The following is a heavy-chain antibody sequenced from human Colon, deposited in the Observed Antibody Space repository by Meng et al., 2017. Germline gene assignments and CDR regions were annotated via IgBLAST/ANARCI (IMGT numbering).Heavy chain of an antibody. Sequence: VTLVQSGGGVVQPGTSLRLSCSASGFNFRELGLHWVRQAPGKGLEWVAAVTYDGTKQYYADSVNGRFIISRDNSDNTLYLQMGSLKPDDTAIYYCAKEWSSSYAYYDAWGQGTLVTVSS. CDR3: AKEWSSSYAYYDA. CDR1: GFNFRELG. D-gene: IGHD2-21*01. J-gene: IGHJ5*01. V-gene: IGHV3-30*04. CDR2: VTYDGTKQ.